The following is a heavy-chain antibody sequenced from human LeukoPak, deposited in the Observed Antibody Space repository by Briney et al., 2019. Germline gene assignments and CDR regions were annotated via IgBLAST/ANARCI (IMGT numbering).Heavy chain of an antibody. Sequence: SGGSLRLSCAASGFTFSSYSMNWVRQAPGKGLEWVSSISSSSSYIYYADSVKGRFTISRDNVRNSLYLQMNSLRAEDTAMYYCARDAGNSGYGCDLWGQGTLVTVSS. V-gene: IGHV3-21*01. J-gene: IGHJ5*02. D-gene: IGHD5-12*01. CDR3: ARDAGNSGYGCDL. CDR1: GFTFSSYS. CDR2: ISSSSSYI.